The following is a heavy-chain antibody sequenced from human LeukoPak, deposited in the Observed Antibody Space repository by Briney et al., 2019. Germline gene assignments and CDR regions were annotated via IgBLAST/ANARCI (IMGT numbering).Heavy chain of an antibody. CDR2: ISGSGVDT. CDR3: AFRFGEPRYFQH. D-gene: IGHD3-10*01. J-gene: IGHJ1*01. V-gene: IGHV3-23*01. Sequence: GGSLRLSCAASGFIFSSYAMTWVRQAPGKGLEWVSGISGSGVDTYYADSVKGRVTISRDKSKNTVYLQMNRLRSEDTAVYYCAFRFGEPRYFQHWGQGTLVTVSS. CDR1: GFIFSSYA.